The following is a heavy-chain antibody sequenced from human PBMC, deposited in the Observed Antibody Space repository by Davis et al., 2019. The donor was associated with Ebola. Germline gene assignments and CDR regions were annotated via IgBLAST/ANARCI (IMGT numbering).Heavy chain of an antibody. CDR1: GFTFSSYA. CDR3: AKDTSNVWFDV. Sequence: GGSLRLSCAASGFTFSSYAMNWVRQAPGKGLEWVSTMSGSGLTTYYADSVKGRFTISRDNSKNTVFLQMNSLRAEDTAIYYCAKDTSNVWFDVWGQGTMVTVSS. D-gene: IGHD6-19*01. J-gene: IGHJ3*01. CDR2: MSGSGLTT. V-gene: IGHV3-23*01.